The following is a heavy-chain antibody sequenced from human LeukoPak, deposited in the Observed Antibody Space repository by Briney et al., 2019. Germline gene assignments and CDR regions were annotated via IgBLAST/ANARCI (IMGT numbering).Heavy chain of an antibody. J-gene: IGHJ4*02. D-gene: IGHD3-16*01. CDR2: IYYSGTT. V-gene: IGHV4-59*08. CDR3: ARNMYRTVMD. Sequence: SETLSLTCTVSGGSISGYYWSWIRQPPGKGLEWIGHIYYSGTTNYNPSLKSRVTVSVDTSKNQFSLNLTSVTAADTAVYYCARNMYRTVMDWGQGTLVTVSS. CDR1: GGSISGYY.